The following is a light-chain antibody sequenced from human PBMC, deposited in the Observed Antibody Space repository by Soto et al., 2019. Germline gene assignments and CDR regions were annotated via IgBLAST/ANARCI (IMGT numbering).Light chain of an antibody. CDR3: QQYNNWPPWT. CDR1: QSVSSN. Sequence: IVMTQSPATLSVSPGERATLSCRASQSVSSNLAWYQQKPGQAPRLLIYGASTSATGIPARFSGSGSGTEFTLTISSLQSENFAVYYCQQYNNWPPWTFGQGTKVDVK. CDR2: GAS. V-gene: IGKV3-15*01. J-gene: IGKJ1*01.